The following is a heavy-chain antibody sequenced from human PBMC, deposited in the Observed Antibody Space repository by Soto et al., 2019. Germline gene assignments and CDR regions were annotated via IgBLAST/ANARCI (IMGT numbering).Heavy chain of an antibody. CDR3: AKGSRDSRPYCFDY. CDR2: ITGSGGDT. J-gene: IGHJ4*02. D-gene: IGHD3-3*01. Sequence: EVQLLESGGGLVQPGGSLRLSCAASGFTFDNYAMGWVRQAPGKGLEWVTAITGSGGDTYHADSVKGRFTISRDNSKNTLYLQMNSLRAEDTADYYCAKGSRDSRPYCFDYWGQGTLVTVSS. V-gene: IGHV3-23*01. CDR1: GFTFDNYA.